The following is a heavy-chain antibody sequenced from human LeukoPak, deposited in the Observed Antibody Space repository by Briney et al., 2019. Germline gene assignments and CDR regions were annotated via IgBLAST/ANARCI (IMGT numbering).Heavy chain of an antibody. D-gene: IGHD3-16*01. CDR1: GFTFDDYV. CDR2: ISGDGGST. Sequence: GGSLRLSCAASGFTFDDYVMHWVCQLPGKGLEWVSLISGDGGSTYYADSVKGRFTISRDNSKDPLYLQMNSLRTEDTALYYCAKYIGRGNDYFDFWGQGTLVTV. CDR3: AKYIGRGNDYFDF. J-gene: IGHJ4*02. V-gene: IGHV3-43*02.